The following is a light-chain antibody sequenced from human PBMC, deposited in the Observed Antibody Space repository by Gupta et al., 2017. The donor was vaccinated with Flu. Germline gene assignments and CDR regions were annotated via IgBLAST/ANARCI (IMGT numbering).Light chain of an antibody. CDR1: SSNIGAGYD. V-gene: IGLV1-40*01. CDR2: GDN. J-gene: IGLJ3*02. CDR3: QSYDTSLSGSRV. Sequence: QSVLTQPPSVSGAPGQRVTISCSGSSSNIGAGYDVHWYQQFPGTAPKLLIYGDNNRPSGVPDRFSGSKSGASASLAITGLQADDEADYYCQSYDTSLSGSRVFGGGTTLTVL.